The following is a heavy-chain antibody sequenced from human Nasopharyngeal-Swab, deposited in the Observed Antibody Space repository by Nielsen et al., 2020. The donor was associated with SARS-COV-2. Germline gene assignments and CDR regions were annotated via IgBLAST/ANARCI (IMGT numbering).Heavy chain of an antibody. D-gene: IGHD4-17*01. J-gene: IGHJ4*02. V-gene: IGHV3-48*02. CDR2: ISSSSTI. Sequence: GGSLKISCAASGFTFSSYSMNWVRQAPGKGLEWVSYISSSSTIYYADSVKGRFTISRDNAKNSLYLQMNSLRDEDTAVYYCARDQTVTTTSLDYWGQGTLVTVSS. CDR1: GFTFSSYS. CDR3: ARDQTVTTTSLDY.